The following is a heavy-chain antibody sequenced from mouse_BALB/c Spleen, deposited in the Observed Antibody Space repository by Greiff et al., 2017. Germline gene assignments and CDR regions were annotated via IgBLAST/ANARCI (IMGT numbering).Heavy chain of an antibody. CDR1: GFTFSSYA. CDR3: ARSYYGSRYYFDY. CDR2: ISSGGST. V-gene: IGHV5-6-5*01. D-gene: IGHD1-1*01. Sequence: VQLVESGGGLVKPGGSLKLSCAASGFTFSSYAMSWVRQTPEKRLEWVASISSGGSTYYPDSVKGRFTISRDNARNILYLQMSSLRSEDTAMYYCARSYYGSRYYFDYWGQGTTLTVSS. J-gene: IGHJ2*01.